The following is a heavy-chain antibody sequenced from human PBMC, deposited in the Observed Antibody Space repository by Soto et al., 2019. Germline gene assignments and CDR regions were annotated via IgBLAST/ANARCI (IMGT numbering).Heavy chain of an antibody. Sequence: HVQLVESGGGVVQPGRSLRLSCAASGFTFSNYAVHWVRQAPGKGLEWVAVISYDGTNKYYADSVKGRFTISRDNSQNTLYLQMSSLRAEDTAVYYCARDLRYYGPTDYWGQGTLVTVSS. V-gene: IGHV3-30-3*01. J-gene: IGHJ4*02. CDR3: ARDLRYYGPTDY. CDR1: GFTFSNYA. D-gene: IGHD3-3*01. CDR2: ISYDGTNK.